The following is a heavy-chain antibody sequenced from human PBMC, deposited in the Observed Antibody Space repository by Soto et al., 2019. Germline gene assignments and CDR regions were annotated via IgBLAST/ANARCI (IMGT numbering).Heavy chain of an antibody. CDR2: FYPGDSET. D-gene: IGHD5-18*01. V-gene: IGHV5-51*01. Sequence: PGESLKISCKASGYTLTTYWIGWVRQLPGKGLEWMGIFYPGDSETRYSPSFQGRVTISADKSINTAYLQWSSLKASDTAMYYCARGVYNYGSFGMDVWGQGTTVTVSS. CDR3: ARGVYNYGSFGMDV. CDR1: GYTLTTYW. J-gene: IGHJ6*02.